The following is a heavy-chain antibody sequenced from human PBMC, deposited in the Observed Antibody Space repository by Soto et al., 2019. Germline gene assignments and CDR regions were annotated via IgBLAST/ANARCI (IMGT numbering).Heavy chain of an antibody. CDR2: ISSSSSTI. Sequence: GGSLRLSCAASGFTFSSYSMNWVRQAPGKGLEWVSYISSSSSTIYYADSVKGRFTISRDNAKNSLYLQMNSLRAEDTAVYYCARDLGGIVVVFEDDAFDIWGQGTMVTVSS. CDR1: GFTFSSYS. D-gene: IGHD2-15*01. CDR3: ARDLGGIVVVFEDDAFDI. V-gene: IGHV3-48*01. J-gene: IGHJ3*02.